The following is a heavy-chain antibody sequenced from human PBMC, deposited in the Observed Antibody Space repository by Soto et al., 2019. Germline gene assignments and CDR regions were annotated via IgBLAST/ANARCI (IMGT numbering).Heavy chain of an antibody. V-gene: IGHV1-18*01. D-gene: IGHD3-10*01. J-gene: IGHJ6*03. CDR2: ISAYNGNT. CDR3: ARAPPYYGSGSYYYYYYMDV. Sequence: ASVKVSCKASGYTFTSYGISWVRQAPGQGLEWMGWISAYNGNTNYAQKLQGRVTMTTDISTSTAYMELRSLRSDDTAVYYCARAPPYYGSGSYYYYYYMDVWGKGTTVTVSS. CDR1: GYTFTSYG.